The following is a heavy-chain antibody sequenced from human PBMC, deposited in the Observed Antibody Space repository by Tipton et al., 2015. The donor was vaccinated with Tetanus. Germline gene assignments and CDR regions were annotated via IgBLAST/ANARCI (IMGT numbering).Heavy chain of an antibody. V-gene: IGHV5-51*01. CDR3: AKAHCTDGVCNFDF. Sequence: QLVQSGGEVKKPGESLKISCKGSGYIFNNYWIGWVRQKPGKGLEWMGIIYPGDSDTRYSPSFQGQVTISVDKSINTAYLQWSSLKASDSSMFYCAKAHCTDGVCNFDFWGQGALVTVAS. D-gene: IGHD2-8*01. CDR2: IYPGDSDT. J-gene: IGHJ4*02. CDR1: GYIFNNYW.